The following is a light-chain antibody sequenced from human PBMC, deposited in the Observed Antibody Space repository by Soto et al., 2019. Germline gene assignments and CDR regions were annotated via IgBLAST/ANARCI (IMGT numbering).Light chain of an antibody. J-gene: IGKJ5*01. V-gene: IGKV3D-20*01. CDR2: DAS. Sequence: DIVLTQSPATLSLSPGERVTLSCGASPSVSSSRLAWYQQKPGQAPRLLMYDASRRAFGIPDRFSGSGSGTDFTLTISRLEPEEFAVYYCQQYGNSPITFGQGTRLEIK. CDR3: QQYGNSPIT. CDR1: PSVSSSR.